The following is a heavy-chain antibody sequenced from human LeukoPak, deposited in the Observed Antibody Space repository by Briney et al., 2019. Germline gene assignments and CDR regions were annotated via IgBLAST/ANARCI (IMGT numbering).Heavy chain of an antibody. Sequence: TGGSLRLSCAASGFTVSSNYMSWVRQPAGKGLEWVSVLYSGGATFYADSVKGRFTISRDTSKNTLYLQMNDLGADDTAVYYCTKLKGWYGEGFFDYWGQGTLVTVSS. CDR3: TKLKGWYGEGFFDY. V-gene: IGHV3-53*01. CDR1: GFTVSSNY. J-gene: IGHJ4*02. CDR2: LYSGGAT. D-gene: IGHD6-19*01.